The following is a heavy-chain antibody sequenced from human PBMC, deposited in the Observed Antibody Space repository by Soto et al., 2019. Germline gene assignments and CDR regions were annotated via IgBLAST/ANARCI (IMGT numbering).Heavy chain of an antibody. CDR1: GFSLRSSGCG. D-gene: IGHD6-19*01. CDR3: AKSGSRGWYGWFDP. CDR2: IYWRDDE. J-gene: IGHJ5*02. V-gene: IGHV2-5*01. Sequence: SCPTLGNHPQTLTLTCIFSGFSLRSSGCGLGWIREPPGRALEWLGFIYWRDDERYSPSLKSRLTITKDTSKNQVVLTMTNIDPVDKAKYYCAKSGSRGWYGWFDPWGQRTLVTVSS.